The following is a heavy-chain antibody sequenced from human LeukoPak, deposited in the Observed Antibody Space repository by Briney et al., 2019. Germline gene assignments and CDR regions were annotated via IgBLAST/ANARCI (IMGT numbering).Heavy chain of an antibody. J-gene: IGHJ2*01. V-gene: IGHV4-59*01. D-gene: IGHD5-12*01. Sequence: PSETLSFTCTVSGGSISNYYWSWVRQSPGKGLEWIGYIFYGRSSNYNPSLKSRITISADTSKNQFSLKLSSVTAADTAVYYCARDRGLYWYFDLWGRGTLVTVSS. CDR3: ARDRGLYWYFDL. CDR2: IFYGRSS. CDR1: GGSISNYY.